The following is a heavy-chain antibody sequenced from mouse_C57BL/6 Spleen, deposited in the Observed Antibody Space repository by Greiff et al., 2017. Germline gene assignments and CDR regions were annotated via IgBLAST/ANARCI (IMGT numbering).Heavy chain of an antibody. CDR3: AREGTTALDAMDY. V-gene: IGHV5-17*01. CDR1: GFTFSDYG. J-gene: IGHJ4*01. D-gene: IGHD1-2*01. Sequence: EVMLVESGGGLVKPGGSLKLSCAASGFTFSDYGMHWVRQAPEKGLEWVAYISSGSSTIYYADTVKGRFTISRDNAKNTLFLQMTSLRSEDTAMYYCAREGTTALDAMDYWGQGTSVTVSS. CDR2: ISSGSSTI.